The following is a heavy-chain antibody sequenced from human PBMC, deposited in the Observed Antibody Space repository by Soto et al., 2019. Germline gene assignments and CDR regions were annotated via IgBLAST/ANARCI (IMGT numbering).Heavy chain of an antibody. CDR1: G. V-gene: IGHV3-33*01. D-gene: IGHD3-3*01. CDR2: IWYDGSKQ. CDR3: ARDPGVTNYYFDY. J-gene: IGHJ4*02. Sequence: GMDWVRQAPGKGLEWVAVIWYDGSKQYYADSVKGRFTISRDNSKNTLYLQMNSLRAEDTAVYYCARDPGVTNYYFDYWGQGTLVTVSS.